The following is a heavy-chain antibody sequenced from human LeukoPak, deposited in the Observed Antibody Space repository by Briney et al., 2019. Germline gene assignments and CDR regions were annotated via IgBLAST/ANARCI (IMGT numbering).Heavy chain of an antibody. CDR2: LHSGGHT. CDR1: GFTISSNY. V-gene: IGHV3-53*01. D-gene: IGHD7-27*01. J-gene: IGHJ2*01. Sequence: PGGSLRLSCAASGFTISSNYLSWVRQAPGKGLVWISALHSGGHTFYADSVRGRFTISRDISKNTLNLQMNDLGAEDTALYYCVRGLSGVSSWYFDLWGRGTLVSVSS. CDR3: VRGLSGVSSWYFDL.